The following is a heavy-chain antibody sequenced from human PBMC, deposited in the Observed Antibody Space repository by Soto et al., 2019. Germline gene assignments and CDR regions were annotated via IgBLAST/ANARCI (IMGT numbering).Heavy chain of an antibody. CDR1: GFPFSSYA. V-gene: IGHV3-23*01. CDR3: ARSLFFATNDYEPFDY. CDR2: IRGGGNDA. J-gene: IGHJ4*02. Sequence: PGGSLRLSCAASGFPFSSYAMSWVRQAPGKGLEWVSSIRGGGNDAYYADSVKGRFTISRDNSKNTLYLQMHSLRADDTAVHYCARSLFFATNDYEPFDYWGQGTLLTVSS. D-gene: IGHD3-22*01.